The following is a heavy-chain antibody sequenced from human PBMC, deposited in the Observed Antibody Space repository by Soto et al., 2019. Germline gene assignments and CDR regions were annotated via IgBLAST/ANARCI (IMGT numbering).Heavy chain of an antibody. Sequence: EVQLVESGGGLVQPGGSLRLSCAASGFTFSSYSMNWVRQAPGKGLEWVSYISSSSSTIYYADSVKGRFTISRDNAKNSLYLQMHSLRDEDTAVYYCAMVIRRSGDAFDIWGQGTMVTVSS. CDR1: GFTFSSYS. J-gene: IGHJ3*02. CDR2: ISSSSSTI. D-gene: IGHD3-10*01. V-gene: IGHV3-48*02. CDR3: AMVIRRSGDAFDI.